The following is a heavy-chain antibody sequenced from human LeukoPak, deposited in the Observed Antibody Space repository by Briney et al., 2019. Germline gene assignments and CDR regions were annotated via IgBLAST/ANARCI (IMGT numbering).Heavy chain of an antibody. J-gene: IGHJ3*02. D-gene: IGHD1-26*01. CDR2: INSDGSST. V-gene: IGHV3-74*01. CDR3: ARVGGSNAFDI. Sequence: GGSLRLSCAASGFTFSSYWVHWVGQAPGKGLVWVSPINSDGSSTSYADSVKGRFTISRDNAKNTLSLQMNSLRAEDTAVYYCARVGGSNAFDIWGQGTMVIVSS. CDR1: GFTFSSYW.